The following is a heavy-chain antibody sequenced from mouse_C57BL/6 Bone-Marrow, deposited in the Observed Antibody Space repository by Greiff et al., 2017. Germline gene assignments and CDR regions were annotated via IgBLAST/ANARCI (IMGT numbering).Heavy chain of an antibody. CDR2: IDPEDGET. Sequence: VQLQQSGAELVKPGASVKLSCTASGFTINDYYMHWVKQRPEQGLEWIGRIDPEDGETKYAQKFQGKATITEDTSSNTAYLQLSSLTSEDTAVYYGAMPTVVATDYWGQGTTLTASA. J-gene: IGHJ2*01. CDR3: AMPTVVATDY. CDR1: GFTINDYY. D-gene: IGHD1-1*01. V-gene: IGHV14-2*01.